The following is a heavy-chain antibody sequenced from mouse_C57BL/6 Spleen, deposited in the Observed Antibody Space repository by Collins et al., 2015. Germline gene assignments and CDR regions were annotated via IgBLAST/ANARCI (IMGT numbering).Heavy chain of an antibody. Sequence: QVQLQQSGAELMKPGASVKISCKATGYTFSSYWIEWVKQRPGHGLEWIGEILPGSGSTNYNEKFKGKATFTADTSSNTAYMQLSSLTSEDSAVYYCARGGTMITTDAMDYWGQGTSVTVSS. CDR2: ILPGSGST. CDR1: GYTFSSYW. D-gene: IGHD2-4*01. J-gene: IGHJ4*01. CDR3: ARGGTMITTDAMDY. V-gene: IGHV1-9*01.